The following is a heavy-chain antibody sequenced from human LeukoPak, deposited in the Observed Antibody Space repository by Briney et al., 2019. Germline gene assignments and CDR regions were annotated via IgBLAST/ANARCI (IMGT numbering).Heavy chain of an antibody. CDR1: GFTFSSYS. CDR2: ISSTSSYI. J-gene: IGHJ5*02. D-gene: IGHD2-2*02. CDR3: ARDLRVPAAISWLDP. Sequence: PGGSLRLSCAASGFTFSSYSMNWVRQAPGKGLEWVSSISSTSSYIYYADSVKGRFTISRDNAKNSLYLQMNSLRVEDTAVYYCARDLRVPAAISWLDPWGQGTLVTVSS. V-gene: IGHV3-21*01.